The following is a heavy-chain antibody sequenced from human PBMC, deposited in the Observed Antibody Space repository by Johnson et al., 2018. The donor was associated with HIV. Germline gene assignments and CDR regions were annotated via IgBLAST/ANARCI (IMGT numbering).Heavy chain of an antibody. Sequence: GSDKYYVDSVKGRFTISRDNAKNSLYLQMNSLTAEDTALYYCARESLLITPRRDDAFDIWGQGTMVTVSS. J-gene: IGHJ3*02. CDR3: ARESLLITPRRDDAFDI. CDR2: GSDK. D-gene: IGHD6-6*01. V-gene: IGHV3-7*03.